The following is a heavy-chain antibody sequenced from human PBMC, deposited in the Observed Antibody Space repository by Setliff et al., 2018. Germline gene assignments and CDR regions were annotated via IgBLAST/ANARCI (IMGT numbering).Heavy chain of an antibody. J-gene: IGHJ6*02. V-gene: IGHV1-18*01. D-gene: IGHD6-13*01. CDR1: GYTFTSYG. CDR3: ARVGSSSWLHPDVYYYYGMDV. Sequence: ASVKVSCKASGYTFTSYGISWVRQAPGQGLEWMGWVSAYNGNTNYAQKLQGRVTMTTDTSTSTAYMELRSLRSDDTAVYYCARVGSSSWLHPDVYYYYGMDVWGQGTTVTVSS. CDR2: VSAYNGNT.